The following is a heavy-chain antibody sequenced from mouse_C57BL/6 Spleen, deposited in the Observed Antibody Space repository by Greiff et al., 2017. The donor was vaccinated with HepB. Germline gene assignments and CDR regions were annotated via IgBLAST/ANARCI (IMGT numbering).Heavy chain of an antibody. CDR2: ISSGGDYI. Sequence: EVQLVESGEGLVKPGGSLKLSCAASGFTFSSYAMSWVRQTPEKRLEWVAYISSGGDYIYYADTVKGRFTISRDNARNTLYLQMSSLKSEDTAMYYCTREAITTGYYAMDYWGQGTSVTVSS. J-gene: IGHJ4*01. D-gene: IGHD2-4*01. V-gene: IGHV5-9-1*02. CDR3: TREAITTGYYAMDY. CDR1: GFTFSSYA.